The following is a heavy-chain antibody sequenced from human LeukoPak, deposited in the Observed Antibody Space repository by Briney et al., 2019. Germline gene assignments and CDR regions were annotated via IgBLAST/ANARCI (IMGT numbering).Heavy chain of an antibody. Sequence: GGSLRLSCAASGFIFSGYSMHWVRQTPGKGLEWPSTISSSSTYIFYADSVKGRFTISRDNAKNSLYLQMNSLRADDTAVYYCAREGGWGQGTLVTVSS. V-gene: IGHV3-21*01. CDR3: AREGG. J-gene: IGHJ4*02. CDR2: ISSSSTYI. CDR1: GFIFSGYS. D-gene: IGHD3-16*01.